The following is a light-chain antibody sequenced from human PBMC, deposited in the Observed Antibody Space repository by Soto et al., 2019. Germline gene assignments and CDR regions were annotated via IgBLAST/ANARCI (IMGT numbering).Light chain of an antibody. CDR2: AAS. J-gene: IGKJ5*01. CDR1: QGISSY. CDR3: QQRNSYPIT. V-gene: IGKV1-9*01. Sequence: IQLTQSPSSLSASVGERVTITCRASQGISSYLAWYQQKPGKAPKLLIYAASTLQSGVPSRFSGSGSGTDFTLTSSILQPEYFATYYCQQRNSYPITFGQGTRLEIK.